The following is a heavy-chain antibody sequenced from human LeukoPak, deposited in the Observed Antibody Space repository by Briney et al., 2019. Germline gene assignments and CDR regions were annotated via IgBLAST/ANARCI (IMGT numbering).Heavy chain of an antibody. CDR3: ARGVWFGESDVWFDP. V-gene: IGHV4-4*02. CDR2: IYHSGST. J-gene: IGHJ5*02. D-gene: IGHD3-10*01. CDR1: GGSISSSNW. Sequence: SGTLSLTCAVSGGSISSSNWWSWVRQPPGKGLEWIGEIYHSGSTNYNPSLKSRVTISVDKSKNQFSLKLSSVTAADTAVYYCARGVWFGESDVWFDPWGQGTLVTVSS.